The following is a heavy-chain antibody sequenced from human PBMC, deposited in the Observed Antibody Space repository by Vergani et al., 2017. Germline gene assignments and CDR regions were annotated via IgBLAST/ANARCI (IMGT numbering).Heavy chain of an antibody. CDR1: GYSISSGYY. CDR2: IYPSGST. Sequence: VQLQESGPGLVKPSETLSLTCAVSGYSISSGYYLGWIRQHPGKGLEWIGSIYPSGSTSYNPSLKSRVTISVATPKHQFSLKLSSVTAAYTAVYYCARLGYSYGYVDYCGQGTLVTVSS. D-gene: IGHD5-18*01. J-gene: IGHJ4*02. CDR3: ARLGYSYGYVDY. V-gene: IGHV4-38-2*01.